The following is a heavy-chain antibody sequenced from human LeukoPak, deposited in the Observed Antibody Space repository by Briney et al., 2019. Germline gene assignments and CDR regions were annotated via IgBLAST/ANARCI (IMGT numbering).Heavy chain of an antibody. CDR2: INPNSGGT. CDR1: GYTFTGYY. J-gene: IGHJ4*02. CDR3: ARDKGSGYYSLYYFDY. V-gene: IGHV1-2*02. Sequence: ASVKVSCKASGYTFTGYYMHWVRQAPGQGLEWMGWINPNSGGTNYAQKFQGRVTTTRDTSISTAYMELSRLRSDDTAVYYCARDKGSGYYSLYYFDYWGQGTLVTVSS. D-gene: IGHD3-22*01.